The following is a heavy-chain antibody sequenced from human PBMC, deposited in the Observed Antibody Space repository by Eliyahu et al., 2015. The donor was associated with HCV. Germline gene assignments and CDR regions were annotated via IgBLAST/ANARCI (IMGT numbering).Heavy chain of an antibody. Sequence: SSYAMHWVRQAPGKGLEWVAVISYDGSNKYYADSVKGRFTISRDNSKNTLYLQMNSLGAEDTAVYYCARASLTMVRGGFDPWGQGTLVTVSS. V-gene: IGHV3-30-3*01. J-gene: IGHJ5*02. CDR3: ARASLTMVRGGFDP. CDR1: SSYA. CDR2: ISYDGSNK. D-gene: IGHD3-10*01.